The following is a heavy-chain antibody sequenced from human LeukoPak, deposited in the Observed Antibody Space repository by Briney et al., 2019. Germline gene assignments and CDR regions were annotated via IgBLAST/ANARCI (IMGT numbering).Heavy chain of an antibody. J-gene: IGHJ4*02. D-gene: IGHD3-10*01. V-gene: IGHV4-34*01. CDR1: GGSFSGYY. CDR3: ARDAKYYYGSRTFFFYEH. Sequence: SETLSLTCAVYGGSFSGYYWSWIRQPPGKGLEWIGEINHSGSTNYNPSLKSRVTTSVDTSKNQFSLKLSSVTAADTAIYYCARDAKYYYGSRTFFFYEHWGQGTLLTVSS. CDR2: INHSGST.